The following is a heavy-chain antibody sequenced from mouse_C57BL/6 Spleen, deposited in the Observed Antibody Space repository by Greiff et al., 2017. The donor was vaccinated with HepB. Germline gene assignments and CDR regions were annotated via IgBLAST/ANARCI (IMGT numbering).Heavy chain of an antibody. D-gene: IGHD2-5*01. Sequence: VQLQQPGAELVKPGASVKLSCKASGYTFTSYWMQWVKQRPGQGLEWIGEIDPSGSYTNYNQKFKGKATLTVDTSSSTAYMQLSSLTSEDSAVYYCARDDDYSNYEGFRYAMDYWGQGTSVTVSA. V-gene: IGHV1-50*01. J-gene: IGHJ4*01. CDR1: GYTFTSYW. CDR3: ARDDDYSNYEGFRYAMDY. CDR2: IDPSGSYT.